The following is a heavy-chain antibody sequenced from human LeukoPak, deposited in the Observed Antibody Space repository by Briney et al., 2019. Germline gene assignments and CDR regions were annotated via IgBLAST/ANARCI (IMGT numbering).Heavy chain of an antibody. CDR2: INPSGTST. V-gene: IGHV1-46*01. D-gene: IGHD6-19*01. CDR1: GYTFTRYY. Sequence: GASVKLSCKASGYTFTRYYMHCVRQAPGQGLEWMGVINPSGTSTTYAQKFQGRVTMTRDTSTSTVYMELGSLRSEDTAVYYCVNVGLIEVTGTAHWGQGTLVTVSS. J-gene: IGHJ4*02. CDR3: VNVGLIEVTGTAH.